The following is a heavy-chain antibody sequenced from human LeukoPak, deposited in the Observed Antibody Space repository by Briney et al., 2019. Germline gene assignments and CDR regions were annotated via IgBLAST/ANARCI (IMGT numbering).Heavy chain of an antibody. J-gene: IGHJ4*02. D-gene: IGHD2-15*01. CDR2: ISASDPGT. CDR3: AKAPAASCIGSNCYHFDW. V-gene: IGHV3-23*01. Sequence: WGSLRLSCAASGFTFNAYAMSWVRQAPGKRLEWVSAISASDPGTYYADSVKGRFTISRDNSKNTLFLQMNSLRAEDTAVYYCAKAPAASCIGSNCYHFDWWGQGTLVTVSS. CDR1: GFTFNAYA.